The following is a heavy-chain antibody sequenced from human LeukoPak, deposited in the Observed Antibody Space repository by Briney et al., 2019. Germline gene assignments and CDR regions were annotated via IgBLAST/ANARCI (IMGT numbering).Heavy chain of an antibody. CDR2: ISKSSSTI. V-gene: IGHV3-48*02. J-gene: IGHJ6*02. D-gene: IGHD6-19*01. Sequence: GSTRLSCAASGFTFSSYRMNWVRQAPGKGLEWVSYISKSSSTIYYADSVKGRFTISRDNAKNSLYLQMNSLRDEDTAVYYCARRSEWLVGSVYYCGMDVWGQGTTFTVSS. CDR1: GFTFSSYR. CDR3: ARRSEWLVGSVYYCGMDV.